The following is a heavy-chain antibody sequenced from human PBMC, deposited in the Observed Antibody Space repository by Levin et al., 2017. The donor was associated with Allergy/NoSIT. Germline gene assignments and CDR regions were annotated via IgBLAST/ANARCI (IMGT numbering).Heavy chain of an antibody. Sequence: GGSLRLSCRTSGYTFTRHDINWVRQAPGQGLEWMGWMNPDSGNTDYSERFQGRVTMTRDTSIRTAYLELSRLRSEDTAVYYCARVMDTTGYYYIDNWGQGTLVTVSS. J-gene: IGHJ4*02. D-gene: IGHD3-22*01. CDR1: GYTFTRHD. CDR2: MNPDSGNT. V-gene: IGHV1-8*01. CDR3: ARVMDTTGYYYIDN.